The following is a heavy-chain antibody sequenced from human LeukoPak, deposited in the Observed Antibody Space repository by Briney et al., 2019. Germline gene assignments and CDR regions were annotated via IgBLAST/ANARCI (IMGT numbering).Heavy chain of an antibody. V-gene: IGHV4-34*01. CDR3: ARGYSYGFGYYYYGMDV. J-gene: IGHJ6*02. CDR2: INHSGST. D-gene: IGHD5-18*01. Sequence: SETLSLTCAVYGGSFSGYYWSWIRQPPGKGLEWIGEINHSGSTSYNPSLKSRVTISVDTSKNQFSLKLSSVTAADTAVYYCARGYSYGFGYYYYGMDVWGQGTTVTVSS. CDR1: GGSFSGYY.